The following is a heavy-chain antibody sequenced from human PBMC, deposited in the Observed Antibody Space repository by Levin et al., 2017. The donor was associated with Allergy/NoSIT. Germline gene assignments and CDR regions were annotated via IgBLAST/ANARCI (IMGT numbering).Heavy chain of an antibody. Sequence: PSQTLSLTCTVSGGSISSYYWSWIRQPPGKGLEWIGYIYYSGSTNYNPSLKSRVTISVDTSKNQFSLKLSSVTAADTAVYYCAREGYSSSSFGFDPWGQGTLVTVSS. D-gene: IGHD6-6*01. CDR2: IYYSGST. CDR3: AREGYSSSSFGFDP. CDR1: GGSISSYY. J-gene: IGHJ5*02. V-gene: IGHV4-59*01.